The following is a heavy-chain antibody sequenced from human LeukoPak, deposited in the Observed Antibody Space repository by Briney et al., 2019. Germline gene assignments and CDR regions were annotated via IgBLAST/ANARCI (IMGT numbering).Heavy chain of an antibody. D-gene: IGHD5-24*01. CDR3: ARIRDGYNSYFFYGMDV. V-gene: IGHV1-69*13. J-gene: IGHJ6*02. CDR1: GGTFSSYA. Sequence: ASVKVSCKASGGTFSSYAISWVRQAPGQGLEWMGGIIALFGTANYAQKFQGRLTITADESTSTAYMELSSLRSEDTAVYYCARIRDGYNSYFFYGMDVWGQGTTVTVSS. CDR2: IIALFGTA.